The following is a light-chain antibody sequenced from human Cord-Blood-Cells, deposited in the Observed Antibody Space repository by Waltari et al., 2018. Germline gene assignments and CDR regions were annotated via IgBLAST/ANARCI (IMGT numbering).Light chain of an antibody. V-gene: IGLV3-19*01. CDR3: NSRDSSGNHVV. J-gene: IGLJ2*01. CDR1: SLRSYY. Sequence: SSGLTQDPAVSVALGQTVRITCQGDSLRSYYASRYQQKPGQAPGLVIYGKNNRPSGIPDRFSGSSSGNTASLTITGAQAEDEADYYCNSRDSSGNHVVFGGGTKLTVL. CDR2: GKN.